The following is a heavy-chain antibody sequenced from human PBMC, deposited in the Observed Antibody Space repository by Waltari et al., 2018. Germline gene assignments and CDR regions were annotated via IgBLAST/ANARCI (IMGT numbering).Heavy chain of an antibody. CDR2: ISYDGSNK. CDR1: GFHSRRYA. D-gene: IGHD2-21*01. J-gene: IGHJ3*02. V-gene: IGHV3-30*14. Sequence: QVQLVESGGGVVQPGSCRRIPWVASGFHSRRYALQGVRQAPGKGLEWLAVISYDGSNKYYADSVKCRFTISRDNSKNTLYLQMGSLRAEDMAVYYCARTINAPRAAFDIWGQGTMVTVSS. CDR3: ARTINAPRAAFDI.